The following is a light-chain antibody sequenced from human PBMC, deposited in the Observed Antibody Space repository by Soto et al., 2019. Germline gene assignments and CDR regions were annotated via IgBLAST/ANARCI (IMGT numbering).Light chain of an antibody. J-gene: IGLJ3*02. CDR1: SSNIGSNT. Sequence: QSVLTQPPSASGTPGQRVSISCSGNSSNIGSNTVNWYHQLPGTAPTLLIYSNNRRPSEIPDRFSGSKSGTSASLAISGLQSEDEADYYCATWDDSLNGWVFGGGTKLTVL. CDR3: ATWDDSLNGWV. CDR2: SNN. V-gene: IGLV1-44*01.